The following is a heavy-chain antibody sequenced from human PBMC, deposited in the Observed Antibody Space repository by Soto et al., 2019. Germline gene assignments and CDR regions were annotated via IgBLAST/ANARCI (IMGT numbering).Heavy chain of an antibody. CDR3: ARGVTAMVTGGYYFDY. CDR2: INHSGST. CDR1: GGSFSCYY. J-gene: IGHJ4*02. Sequence: SETLSLTCAVYGGSFSCYYWIWIRQPPGKGLEWIGEINHSGSTNYNPSLKSRVTISVDTSKNQFSLKLSSVTAADTAVYYCARGVTAMVTGGYYFDYWGQGTQVTVSS. V-gene: IGHV4-34*01. D-gene: IGHD5-18*01.